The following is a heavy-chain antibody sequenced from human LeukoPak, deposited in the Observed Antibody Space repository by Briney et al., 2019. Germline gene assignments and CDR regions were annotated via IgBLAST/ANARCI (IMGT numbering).Heavy chain of an antibody. CDR2: IYTSGST. D-gene: IGHD3-9*01. Sequence: SETLSLTCTVSGGSISSGSYYWSWIRQPAGKGLEWIGRIYTSGSTNYNPSLKSRVTISVDTSKNQFSLKLSSVTAADTAVYYCARVGYDILTGSNWFDPWGQGTLVTVSS. V-gene: IGHV4-61*02. J-gene: IGHJ5*02. CDR3: ARVGYDILTGSNWFDP. CDR1: GGSISSGSYY.